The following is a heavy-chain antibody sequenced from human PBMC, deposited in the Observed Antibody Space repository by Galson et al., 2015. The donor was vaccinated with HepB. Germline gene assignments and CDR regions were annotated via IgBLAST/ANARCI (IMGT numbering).Heavy chain of an antibody. CDR2: ISYDGSNK. CDR3: AREVVVVGEYCYYMDV. J-gene: IGHJ6*03. Sequence: SLRLSCAASGFTFSSYAMHWVRQAPGKGLEWVAVISYDGSNKYCADSVKGRFTISRDNSKNTLYLQMNSLRAEDTAVYYCAREVVVVGEYCYYMDVWGKGTTVTVSS. D-gene: IGHD2-2*01. CDR1: GFTFSSYA. V-gene: IGHV3-30-3*01.